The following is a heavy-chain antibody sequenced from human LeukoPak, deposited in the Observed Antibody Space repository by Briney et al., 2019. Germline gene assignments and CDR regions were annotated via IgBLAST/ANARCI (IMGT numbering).Heavy chain of an antibody. J-gene: IGHJ5*02. Sequence: PSETLSLTCAVYGGSFSGYYWSWIPQPPGKGLEWIGEINHSGSTNYNPSLKSRVTISVDTSKNQFSLKLSSVTAADTAVYYCAREMIAAAGSWFDPWGQGTLVTVSS. CDR2: INHSGST. D-gene: IGHD6-13*01. CDR3: AREMIAAAGSWFDP. CDR1: GGSFSGYY. V-gene: IGHV4-34*01.